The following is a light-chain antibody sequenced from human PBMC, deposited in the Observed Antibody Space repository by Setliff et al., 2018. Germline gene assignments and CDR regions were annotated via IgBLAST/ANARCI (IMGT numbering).Light chain of an antibody. V-gene: IGLV1-51*01. CDR3: GAWDRSLSVYV. J-gene: IGLJ1*01. Sequence: QSVLTQPPLVSAAPGQKVTISCSGSSSNIGNNYVSWYQQLPGTAPKLLIYDNKRPSGIPDRFSGSKSGTSATLGITGLQTGDEADYYCGAWDRSLSVYVFGTGTKATVL. CDR1: SSNIGNNY. CDR2: DNK.